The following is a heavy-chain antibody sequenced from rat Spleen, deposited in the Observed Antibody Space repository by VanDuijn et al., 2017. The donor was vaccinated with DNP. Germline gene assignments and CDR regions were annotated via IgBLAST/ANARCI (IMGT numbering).Heavy chain of an antibody. D-gene: IGHD1-10*01. CDR1: GFTFSSYW. V-gene: IGHV5-58*01. CDR2: ITTSGDST. J-gene: IGHJ3*01. Sequence: EVQLVETGGGLVQPGRSLKLSCVASGFTFSSYWMYWIRQAPGKGLEWVASITTSGDSTSSQDSVKGRFTLSRDDAKSSLYLQMNSLKSEDTATYYCERQDFSTNKGGWFAYWGQGTLVTVSA. CDR3: ERQDFSTNKGGWFAY.